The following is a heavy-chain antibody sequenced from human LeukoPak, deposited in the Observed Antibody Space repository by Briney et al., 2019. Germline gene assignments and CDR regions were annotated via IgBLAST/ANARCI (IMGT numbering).Heavy chain of an antibody. Sequence: GGSLRLSCVASGFTLSTYNMNWVGQAAGKGLEGVSYITSSSSTTYYSDSVKGRFTISRDNAKNSLFLRMNSLRAEDTAVYYCARSMYYYDSSGYGKYYFDYWGQGTLVTVSS. CDR1: GFTLSTYN. D-gene: IGHD3-22*01. V-gene: IGHV3-48*04. CDR2: ITSSSSTT. CDR3: ARSMYYYDSSGYGKYYFDY. J-gene: IGHJ4*02.